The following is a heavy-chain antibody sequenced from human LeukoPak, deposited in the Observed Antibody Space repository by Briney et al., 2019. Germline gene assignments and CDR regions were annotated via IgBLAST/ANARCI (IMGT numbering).Heavy chain of an antibody. CDR3: ARDRGPAGYLDY. D-gene: IGHD3-22*01. CDR1: RFTFSDYY. V-gene: IGHV3-11*01. J-gene: IGHJ4*02. CDR2: ISGSGTPI. Sequence: GGSLRLSCAGSRFTFSDYYMSWIRQAPGKGLERVSYISGSGTPILYADSVKGRFTISRDNAKNSVYLQMNSLRAEDPALYYCARDRGPAGYLDYWGQGTLVTVSS.